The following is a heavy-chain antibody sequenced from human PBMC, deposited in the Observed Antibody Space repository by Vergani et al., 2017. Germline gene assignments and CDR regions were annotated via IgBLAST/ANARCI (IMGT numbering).Heavy chain of an antibody. CDR3: AGDSSTGPFVADI. D-gene: IGHD1-1*01. J-gene: IGHJ3*02. CDR2: ISSSSSYI. CDR1: GFTFSSYS. V-gene: IGHV3-21*01. Sequence: EVQLVESGGGLVKPGGSLRLSCAASGFTFSSYSMNWVRQAPGKGLEWVSSISSSSSYIYYADSVKGRFTIARDNAKNSLYLRMNSLRAEDTAVYYCAGDSSTGPFVADIWGQGTMVTVSA.